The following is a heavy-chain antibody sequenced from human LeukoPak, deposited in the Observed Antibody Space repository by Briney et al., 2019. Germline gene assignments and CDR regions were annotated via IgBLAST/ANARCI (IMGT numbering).Heavy chain of an antibody. J-gene: IGHJ3*02. D-gene: IGHD2-21*02. V-gene: IGHV3-21*01. CDR3: ARDQGPCGGDCGGSAFDI. Sequence: PGGSLRLSCAASGFTFSSYSMNWVRQAPGKGLEWVSSISSSSSYIYYADSVKGRFTISRDNAKNSLYLQMNSLRAEDTAVYYCARDQGPCGGDCGGSAFDIWGQGTMVTVSS. CDR1: GFTFSSYS. CDR2: ISSSSSYI.